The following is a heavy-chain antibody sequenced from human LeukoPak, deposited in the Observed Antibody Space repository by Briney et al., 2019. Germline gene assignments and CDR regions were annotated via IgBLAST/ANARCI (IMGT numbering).Heavy chain of an antibody. J-gene: IGHJ6*03. D-gene: IGHD3-22*01. Sequence: GGSLRLSCAASGFTVISNYMSWVRQAPGKGLEWVSVIYSGGSTYYADSVKGRFTISRDNSKNTLYLQMNSLRAEDTAVYYCARESENYYDRERYSYMDVWGKGTTVTVSS. CDR2: IYSGGST. V-gene: IGHV3-53*01. CDR3: ARESENYYDRERYSYMDV. CDR1: GFTVISNY.